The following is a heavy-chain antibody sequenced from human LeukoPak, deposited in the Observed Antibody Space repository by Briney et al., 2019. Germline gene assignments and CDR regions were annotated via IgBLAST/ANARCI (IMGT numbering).Heavy chain of an antibody. CDR1: GYSISSGYY. CDR3: ARDGIVGARDSN. D-gene: IGHD1-26*01. CDR2: IYHSGST. V-gene: IGHV4-38-2*02. J-gene: IGHJ4*02. Sequence: SETLSLTCTVSGYSISSGYYWGWIRQPPEKGLEWIGSIYHSGSTYYNPSLKGRVTISVDTSKNQFSLKLSSVTAADTAVYYCARDGIVGARDSNWGQGTLVTVSS.